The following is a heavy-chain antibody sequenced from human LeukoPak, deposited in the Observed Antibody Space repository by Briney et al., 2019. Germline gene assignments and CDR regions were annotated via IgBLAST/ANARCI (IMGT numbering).Heavy chain of an antibody. D-gene: IGHD2-2*01. J-gene: IGHJ4*02. Sequence: GGSLRLSCAASGFTFRDYYMHWVRQAPGKGLEWISYISNNGDTIYYADSVKGRFTISRGNAKNSLFLQMNSLSAEDTAVYYCARDPQAWEVPLDSWGQGTLVTVSS. V-gene: IGHV3-11*01. CDR1: GFTFRDYY. CDR3: ARDPQAWEVPLDS. CDR2: ISNNGDTI.